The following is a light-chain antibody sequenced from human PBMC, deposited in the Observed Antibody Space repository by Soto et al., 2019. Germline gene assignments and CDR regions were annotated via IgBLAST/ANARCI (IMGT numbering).Light chain of an antibody. J-gene: IGLJ3*02. V-gene: IGLV3-21*02. Sequence: SYELTQPPSVSVAPGQTAGITCGGDNIETKGVHWYQRKPGQAPILVVYDDTDRPSGIPDRFSGSNSGNTATLTISRVEAGDEADYYCQVWDTYTLSGVFGGGTKLTVL. CDR3: QVWDTYTLSGV. CDR2: DDT. CDR1: NIETKG.